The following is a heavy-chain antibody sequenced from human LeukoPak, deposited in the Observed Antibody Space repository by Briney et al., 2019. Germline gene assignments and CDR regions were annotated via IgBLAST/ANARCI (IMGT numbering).Heavy chain of an antibody. V-gene: IGHV3-48*01. Sequence: PWGSLRLSCAASGFTLSSYSMNWVRQAPGKGLEWVSYISSSSSIIYYADYVKGRFTISRDNAKNSLYLQMNSLRGEDTAVYYCATILAAAGQTRGAFDIWGQGTMVTVSS. J-gene: IGHJ3*02. D-gene: IGHD6-13*01. CDR2: ISSSSSII. CDR3: ATILAAAGQTRGAFDI. CDR1: GFTLSSYS.